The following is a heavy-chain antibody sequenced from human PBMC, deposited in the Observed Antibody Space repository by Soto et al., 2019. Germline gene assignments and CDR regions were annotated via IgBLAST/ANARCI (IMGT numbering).Heavy chain of an antibody. CDR2: VSYDGTKT. D-gene: IGHD1-26*01. CDR3: ARELRSYSGAYSDH. J-gene: IGHJ4*02. Sequence: GGSLRLSCVGSGFTFKNYGMHWVRQAPGKGLEWLAVVSYDGTKTMYTDSVKGRISISRDNARNTLFLQMDSLTAEDTALYYCARELRSYSGAYSDHWGQGTPVTVSS. V-gene: IGHV3-33*05. CDR1: GFTFKNYG.